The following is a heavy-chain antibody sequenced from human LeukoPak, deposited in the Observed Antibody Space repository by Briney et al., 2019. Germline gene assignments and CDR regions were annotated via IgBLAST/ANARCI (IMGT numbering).Heavy chain of an antibody. CDR3: AKDRDILTGPPGGY. J-gene: IGHJ4*02. CDR1: GFTFSNYG. V-gene: IGHV3-30*18. D-gene: IGHD3-9*01. Sequence: PGRSLRLSCAASGFTFSNYGMHWVRQAPGKGLEWVVVISHDGSNNNYADSVKGRFTISRDNSKNTLYLQMNSLRPEDTAVYYCAKDRDILTGPPGGYWGQGTLVTVSS. CDR2: ISHDGSNN.